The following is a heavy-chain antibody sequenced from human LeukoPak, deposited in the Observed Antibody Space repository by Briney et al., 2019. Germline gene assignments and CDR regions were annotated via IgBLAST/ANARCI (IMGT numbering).Heavy chain of an antibody. CDR2: ISHDGGNK. CDR3: ARSPGPMPASTIYYFDY. V-gene: IGHV3-30*03. Sequence: GGSLRLSCAASGFTFSVYGMHWVRQGPGKGLEWVALISHDGGNKNYTDSVKGRFTISRDNSKNTVYLQMNSLRPEDTAVYYCARSPGPMPASTIYYFDYWGQGALVTVSA. D-gene: IGHD5-24*01. CDR1: GFTFSVYG. J-gene: IGHJ4*02.